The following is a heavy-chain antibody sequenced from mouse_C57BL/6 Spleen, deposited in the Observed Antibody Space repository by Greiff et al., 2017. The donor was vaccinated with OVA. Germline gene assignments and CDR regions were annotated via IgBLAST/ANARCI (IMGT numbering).Heavy chain of an antibody. J-gene: IGHJ3*01. CDR2: ISYDGSN. Sequence: EVQLQQSGPGLVKPSQSLSLTCSVTGYSITSGYYWNWIRQFPGNKLEWMGYISYDGSNNYNPSLNNRISITRDTSKNQFFLKLNSVTTEDTATYYCARDRTWFAYWGQGTLVTVSA. CDR3: ARDRTWFAY. CDR1: GYSITSGYY. V-gene: IGHV3-6*01.